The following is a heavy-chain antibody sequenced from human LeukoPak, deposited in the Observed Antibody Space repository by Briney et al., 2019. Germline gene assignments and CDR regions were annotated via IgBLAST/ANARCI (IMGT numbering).Heavy chain of an antibody. J-gene: IGHJ4*02. V-gene: IGHV3-23*01. Sequence: GSLRLSCAASGFTFSSYAMSWVRQAPGKGLEWVSAISGSGGSTYYADSVKGRFTISRDNSKNTLYLQMNSQRAEDTAVYYCAKERDFWSGYSHFDYWGQGTLVTVSS. CDR1: GFTFSSYA. CDR3: AKERDFWSGYSHFDY. D-gene: IGHD3-3*01. CDR2: ISGSGGST.